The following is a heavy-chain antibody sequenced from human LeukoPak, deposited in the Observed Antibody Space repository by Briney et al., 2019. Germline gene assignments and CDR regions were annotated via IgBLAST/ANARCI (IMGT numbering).Heavy chain of an antibody. CDR3: VRDPSGSGFAFDS. CDR2: IWIDGSKK. D-gene: IGHD1-1*01. J-gene: IGHJ4*02. V-gene: IGHV3-33*01. Sequence: GGSLRLSCAASGFIFSNDAMHWVRQAPRKGLGREAFIWIDGSKKHYSDSAKGRCTISRDNSEDTLYLQMNSLRAEDTAVYYCVRDPSGSGFAFDSWGQRALVTVSS. CDR1: GFIFSNDA.